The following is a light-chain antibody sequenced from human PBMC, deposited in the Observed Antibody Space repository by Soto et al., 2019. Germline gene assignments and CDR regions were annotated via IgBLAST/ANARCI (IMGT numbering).Light chain of an antibody. CDR1: RGVSNR. V-gene: IGKV3D-15*01. CDR2: GAS. CDR3: SQYSNWPVT. Sequence: DILMTQSPATLSVSPGERVTFSCRASRGVSNRLAWYQHKPGQAPRLLISGASTGASGVPPRFSGSGSGTEFTLTVDSLQSEDIAVYYGSQYSNWPVTFCXGAKVDIX. J-gene: IGKJ4*01.